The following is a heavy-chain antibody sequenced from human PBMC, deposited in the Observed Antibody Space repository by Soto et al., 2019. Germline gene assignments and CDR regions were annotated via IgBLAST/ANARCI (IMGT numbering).Heavy chain of an antibody. Sequence: GGSLRLSCAASGFTFSSYAMNWVRQAPGKGLEWVSAISYNGGSTFYADSVKGRFTMSRDNSKNTLYLEVKGLRAEDTAIYYCAKSSTLLVVAVLFDYWGQATLVTVAS. CDR3: AKSSTLLVVAVLFDY. CDR2: ISYNGGST. CDR1: GFTFSSYA. J-gene: IGHJ4*02. V-gene: IGHV3-23*01. D-gene: IGHD2-15*01.